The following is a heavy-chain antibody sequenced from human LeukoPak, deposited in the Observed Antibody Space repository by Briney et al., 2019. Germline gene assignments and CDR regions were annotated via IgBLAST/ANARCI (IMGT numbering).Heavy chain of an antibody. Sequence: GESLKISCKGSGYRFTSYWIGWVRQMPGKGLEWMGIIYPGDSDTRYSPSFQGQVTISADKSISTAYLQWSSLKASDTAMYYCARRRATVTTVANWFDPWGQGTLVTVSS. CDR2: IYPGDSDT. CDR3: ARRRATVTTVANWFDP. V-gene: IGHV5-51*01. CDR1: GYRFTSYW. D-gene: IGHD4-17*01. J-gene: IGHJ5*02.